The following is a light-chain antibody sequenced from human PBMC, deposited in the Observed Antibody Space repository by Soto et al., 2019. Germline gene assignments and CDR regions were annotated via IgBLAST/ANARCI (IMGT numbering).Light chain of an antibody. V-gene: IGLV2-14*03. J-gene: IGLJ2*01. CDR2: EVS. Sequence: QSVLTQPASVSGSPGQSITISCTGTSSDVGGYNFVSWYQQHPGKAPKLMIFEVSNRPSGVSNRFSGSKSGNTASLTISGLQAEDEADYYCSSDTGSSTVLFGGGTQLTVL. CDR1: SSDVGGYNF. CDR3: SSDTGSSTVL.